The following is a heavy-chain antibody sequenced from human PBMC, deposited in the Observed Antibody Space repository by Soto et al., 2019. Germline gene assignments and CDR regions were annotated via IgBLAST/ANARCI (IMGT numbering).Heavy chain of an antibody. J-gene: IGHJ4*02. CDR1: GGSISSYY. CDR2: IYYSGST. D-gene: IGHD6-19*01. CDR3: ARDLSLSSGFDY. V-gene: IGHV4-59*01. Sequence: SSETLSLTCTVSGGSISSYYWSWIRQPPGKGLEWIGYIYYSGSTNYNPSLKSRVTISVDTSKNQFSLKLSSVTAADTAVYYCARDLSLSSGFDYWGQGTLVTVYS.